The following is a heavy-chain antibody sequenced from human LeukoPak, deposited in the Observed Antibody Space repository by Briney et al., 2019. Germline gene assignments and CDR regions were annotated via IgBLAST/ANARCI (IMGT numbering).Heavy chain of an antibody. CDR2: IKQDGTEV. J-gene: IGHJ1*01. Sequence: GGSLRLSCAASGFTFSSYWMSWVRQAPGKGLEWVANIKQDGTEVLYMDSVKGRFTISRDNAKNSLFLQMNSLRAEDTAVYYCARAYYDYVWGSYRDEYFQHWGQGTLVTVSS. V-gene: IGHV3-7*01. CDR1: GFTFSSYW. CDR3: ARAYYDYVWGSYRDEYFQH. D-gene: IGHD3-16*02.